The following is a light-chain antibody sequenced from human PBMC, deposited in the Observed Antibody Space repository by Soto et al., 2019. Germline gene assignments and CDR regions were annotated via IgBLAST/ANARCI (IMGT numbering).Light chain of an antibody. J-gene: IGLJ2*01. CDR1: NIGSVS. Sequence: SSELTQPPSVSVAPGQTATITCGGDNIGSVSVHWYQQRAGQAPILVIFDDTDRPSGIPVRFSGSNSGNTATLTISRVEAGDEADFYCQVWDRSRAHVVFGGGTKLTVL. V-gene: IGLV3-21*02. CDR3: QVWDRSRAHVV. CDR2: DDT.